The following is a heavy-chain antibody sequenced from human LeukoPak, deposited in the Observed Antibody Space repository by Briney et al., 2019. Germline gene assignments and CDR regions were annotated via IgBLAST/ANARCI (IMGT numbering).Heavy chain of an antibody. CDR3: ARRGAGASHYDDTGLPRGAFDV. CDR1: GYRFTTYW. Sequence: GESLRISCKVSGYRFTTYWIAWVRQMPGKGLDFMGIILPDDSDTRYSPSFRGQVTTSVDKSINTAYLQWDSLKASDTAMYYCARRGAGASHYDDTGLPRGAFDVWGQGTMLTVSS. D-gene: IGHD3-22*01. CDR2: ILPDDSDT. J-gene: IGHJ3*01. V-gene: IGHV5-51*01.